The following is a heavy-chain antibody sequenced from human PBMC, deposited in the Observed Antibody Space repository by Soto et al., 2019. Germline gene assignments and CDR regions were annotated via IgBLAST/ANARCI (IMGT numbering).Heavy chain of an antibody. J-gene: IGHJ6*03. CDR3: ARDGRYNWNFGPSPQNYYYYYMDV. V-gene: IGHV1-69*01. Sequence: ASVKLSCKASGGTFSSYAISWVRQAPGQGLEWMGGIISIFGTANYAQKFQGRVTITADESTSTAYMELSRLRSEDTAVYYCARDGRYNWNFGPSPQNYYYYYMDVWGKGTTVTVSS. D-gene: IGHD1-7*01. CDR2: IISIFGTA. CDR1: GGTFSSYA.